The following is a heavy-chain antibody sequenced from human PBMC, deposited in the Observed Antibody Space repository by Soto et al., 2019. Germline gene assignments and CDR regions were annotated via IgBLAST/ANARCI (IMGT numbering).Heavy chain of an antibody. V-gene: IGHV4-59*11. CDR2: ISYSGST. J-gene: IGHJ3*02. Sequence: SQTLSLSWTVSGGSIGGHCWSWIRQRPGKGLAWIGYISYSGSTNYNPSLKSRVTISLDTSKNQFSLKLTSVTAADTAVYYCARRDWNEAFDIWGQGTMVTVSS. D-gene: IGHD1-1*01. CDR1: GGSIGGHC. CDR3: ARRDWNEAFDI.